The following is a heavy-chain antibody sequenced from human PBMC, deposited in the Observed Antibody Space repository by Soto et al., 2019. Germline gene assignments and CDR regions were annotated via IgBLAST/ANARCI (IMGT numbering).Heavy chain of an antibody. CDR3: ARDFWDIVVVVAATHQGSFFDY. CDR2: ISAYNGNT. Sequence: ASVKVSCKASGYTFTSYGISWARQAPGQGLEWMGWISAYNGNTNYAQKLQGRVTMTTDTSTSTAYMELRSLRSDDTAVYYCARDFWDIVVVVAATHQGSFFDYWGQGTLVTVSS. J-gene: IGHJ4*02. D-gene: IGHD2-15*01. CDR1: GYTFTSYG. V-gene: IGHV1-18*01.